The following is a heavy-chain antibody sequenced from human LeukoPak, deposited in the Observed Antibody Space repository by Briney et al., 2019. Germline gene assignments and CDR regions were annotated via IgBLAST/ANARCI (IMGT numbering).Heavy chain of an antibody. V-gene: IGHV4-39*01. J-gene: IGHJ4*02. CDR3: ARHRIPNGYYYDSSGPSYFDY. CDR2: IYYSGST. Sequence: SETLSLTCTVSGGSISSSSYYWGWIRQPPGKGLEWIGSIYYSGSTYYNPSLKSRVTISVDTSKNQFSLKLSSVTAADTAVYYCARHRIPNGYYYDSSGPSYFDYWGQGALVTVSS. D-gene: IGHD3-22*01. CDR1: GGSISSSSYY.